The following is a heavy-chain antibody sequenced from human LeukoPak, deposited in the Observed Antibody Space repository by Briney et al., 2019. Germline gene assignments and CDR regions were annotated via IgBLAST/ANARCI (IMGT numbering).Heavy chain of an antibody. CDR1: GFTFSDYY. D-gene: IGHD3-22*01. V-gene: IGHV3-11*04. CDR3: AREISMIVVTDAFDI. Sequence: GGSLRLSCAASGFTFSDYYMCWIRQAPGKGLEWVSYISRSGNIRYYADSVKGRFTISRDNAKNSLYLQMNSLRAEDTAVYYCAREISMIVVTDAFDIWGQGTMVTVSS. CDR2: ISRSGNIR. J-gene: IGHJ3*02.